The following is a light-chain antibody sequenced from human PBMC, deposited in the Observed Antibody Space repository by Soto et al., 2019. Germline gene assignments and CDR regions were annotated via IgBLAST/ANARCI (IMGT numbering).Light chain of an antibody. CDR3: QQRYNWPIT. V-gene: IGKV3D-20*02. CDR1: QSVSSSY. CDR2: GAS. Sequence: EIVMTQSPVTLSLSPGERATLSCRASQSVSSSYLAWYQQKPGQAPRLLIYGASSRATGIPARFSGSGSGRDFTLTISSLEPEDFSVYYCQQRYNWPITFGQGTRLEIK. J-gene: IGKJ5*01.